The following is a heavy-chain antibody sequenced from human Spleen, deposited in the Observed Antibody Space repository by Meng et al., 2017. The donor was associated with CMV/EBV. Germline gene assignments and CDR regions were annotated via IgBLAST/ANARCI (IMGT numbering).Heavy chain of an antibody. D-gene: IGHD1-26*01. CDR2: INPNIGGS. J-gene: IGHJ4*02. CDR1: GYTFTGYY. CDR3: ASGIVGATSGYFDY. V-gene: IGHV1-2*02. Sequence: ASVKVSCKTSGYTFTGYYIHWVRQAPGQGPEWMGWINPNIGGSIYAQKFQGRVTLTRDTSVSTAYMELTSLTSGDTAVYYCASGIVGATSGYFDYWGQGTLVTVSS.